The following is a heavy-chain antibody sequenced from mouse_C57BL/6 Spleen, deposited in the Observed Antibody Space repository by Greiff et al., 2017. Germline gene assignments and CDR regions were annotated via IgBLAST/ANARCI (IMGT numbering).Heavy chain of an antibody. CDR1: GYSITSGYY. CDR3: ARDPLTWYFDV. Sequence: DVQLQESGPGLVKPSQSLSLTCSVTGYSITSGYYWNWIRQFPGNKLEWMGYISYDGSNNYNPSLKNRISITRDTSKNQFFLKLNSVTTEDTATYYCARDPLTWYFDVWGTGTTVTVSS. V-gene: IGHV3-6*01. J-gene: IGHJ1*03. CDR2: ISYDGSN.